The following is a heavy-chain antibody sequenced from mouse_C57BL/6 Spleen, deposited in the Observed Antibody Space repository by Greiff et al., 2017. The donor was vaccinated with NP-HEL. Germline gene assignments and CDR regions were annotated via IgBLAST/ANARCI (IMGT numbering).Heavy chain of an antibody. D-gene: IGHD1-1*01. V-gene: IGHV1-64*01. Sequence: VQLQQSGAELVKPGASVKLSCKASGYTFTSYWMHWVKQRPGQGLEWIGMIHPNSGSTNYNEKFKSKATLTVDKSSSTAYMQLSSLTSEDSAFYYCASPPYYGSRGDFDYWGQGTTLTVSS. CDR3: ASPPYYGSRGDFDY. CDR2: IHPNSGST. J-gene: IGHJ2*01. CDR1: GYTFTSYW.